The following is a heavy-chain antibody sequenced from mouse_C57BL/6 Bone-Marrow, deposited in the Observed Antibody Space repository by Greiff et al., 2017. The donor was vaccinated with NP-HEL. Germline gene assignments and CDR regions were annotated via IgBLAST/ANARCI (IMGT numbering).Heavy chain of an antibody. CDR1: GFTFSDYG. V-gene: IGHV5-15*01. J-gene: IGHJ4*01. CDR2: ISNLAYSI. CDR3: ARRDHDYDWDYAMDY. D-gene: IGHD2-4*01. Sequence: EVQVVESGGGLVQPGGSLKLSCAASGFTFSDYGMAWVRQAPRKGPEWVAFISNLAYSIYYADTVTGRFTISRENAKNTLYLEMSSLRSEDTAMYYCARRDHDYDWDYAMDYWGQGTSVTVSS.